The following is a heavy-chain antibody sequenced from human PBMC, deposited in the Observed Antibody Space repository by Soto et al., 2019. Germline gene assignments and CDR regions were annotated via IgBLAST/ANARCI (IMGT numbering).Heavy chain of an antibody. D-gene: IGHD3-10*01. J-gene: IGHJ6*02. Sequence: SEPLSLTSAIYGGSFSAYYWSWIRQPPGKGLEWIGEINHSGSTNYNPSLKSRVAISVDTSKNQFSLKLSSVTAADTAVYYCASLRFGAMRGYYYYGMDVWGQGTTVT. CDR1: GGSFSAYY. V-gene: IGHV4-34*01. CDR2: INHSGST. CDR3: ASLRFGAMRGYYYYGMDV.